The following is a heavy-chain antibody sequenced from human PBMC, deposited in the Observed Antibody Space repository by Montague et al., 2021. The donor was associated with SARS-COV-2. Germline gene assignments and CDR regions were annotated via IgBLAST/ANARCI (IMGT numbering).Heavy chain of an antibody. D-gene: IGHD4-23*01. J-gene: IGHJ3*02. Sequence: SETLSLTCTVSGGSITGYYWSWLRRSPGKGLEWIAYIYDGGAVNYNPSLGSRVTITTDTSKNQLSLKVNSVTAADTAVYYCVRDNPYGGRRGAYDIWGQGTLVTVSS. CDR2: IYDGGAV. CDR1: GGSITGYY. V-gene: IGHV4-59*01. CDR3: VRDNPYGGRRGAYDI.